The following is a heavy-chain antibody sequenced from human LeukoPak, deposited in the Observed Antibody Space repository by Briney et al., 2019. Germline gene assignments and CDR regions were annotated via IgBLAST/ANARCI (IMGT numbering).Heavy chain of an antibody. CDR2: ISGSGGST. D-gene: IGHD3-10*01. CDR3: AKGITMGRGASFYGMDV. J-gene: IGHJ6*02. Sequence: GGSLRLSCAAYGFTFSSYAMGWIRQAPGKGLEWVSAISGSGGSTYYADSVKGRFTISRDNSKNTLYLQMNSLRADDTAVYYCAKGITMGRGASFYGMDVWGQGTTVTVSS. CDR1: GFTFSSYA. V-gene: IGHV3-23*01.